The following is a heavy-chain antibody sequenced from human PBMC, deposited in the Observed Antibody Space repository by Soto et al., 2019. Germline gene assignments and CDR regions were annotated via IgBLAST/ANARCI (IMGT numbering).Heavy chain of an antibody. V-gene: IGHV1-2*04. CDR3: ARDGTPTTVTTSTWDFDY. CDR2: INPNSGGT. CDR1: GYTFTGYD. D-gene: IGHD4-4*01. J-gene: IGHJ4*02. Sequence: ASVKVSCKASGYTFTGYDINWVRQAPGQGLEWMGWINPNSGGTNYAQKFQGWVTMTRDTSISTAYMELSRLRSDDTAVYYCARDGTPTTVTTSTWDFDYWGQGTLVTVSS.